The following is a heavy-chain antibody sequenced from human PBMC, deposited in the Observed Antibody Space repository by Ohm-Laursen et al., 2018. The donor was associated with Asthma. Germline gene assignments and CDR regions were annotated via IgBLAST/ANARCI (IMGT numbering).Heavy chain of an antibody. CDR2: IPSDGSNK. V-gene: IGHV3-30*03. D-gene: IGHD1-26*01. Sequence: SLRLSCAASGFTFSDYGMHWVRQAPGKGLEWVAIIPSDGSNKFHAESVKGRITPSRDNSKNTLYLQMNSLRAEDTAVYYCALSSGSYTSGGAFDIWGQGTTVTVSS. CDR3: ALSSGSYTSGGAFDI. J-gene: IGHJ3*02. CDR1: GFTFSDYG.